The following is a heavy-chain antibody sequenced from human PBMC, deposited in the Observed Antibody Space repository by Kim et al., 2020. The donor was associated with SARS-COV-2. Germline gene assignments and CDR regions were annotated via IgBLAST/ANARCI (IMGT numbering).Heavy chain of an antibody. D-gene: IGHD6-19*01. J-gene: IGHJ5*02. CDR2: FDREDGET. CDR1: GYTLTELS. CDR3: ATDSAFYSSGWWFDP. Sequence: ASVKVSCKVSGYTLTELSMHWVRQAPGKGLEWLGGFDREDGETIYAQKFQGRVTMTEDTSTDTAYMELSSLRSEDTAVYYCATDSAFYSSGWWFDPWGQGTLVTVSS. V-gene: IGHV1-24*01.